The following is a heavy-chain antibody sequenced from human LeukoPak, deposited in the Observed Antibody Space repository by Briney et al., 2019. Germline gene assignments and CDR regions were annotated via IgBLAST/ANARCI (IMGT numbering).Heavy chain of an antibody. CDR2: ITGSGGST. D-gene: IGHD3-10*01. CDR1: GFTFSSYA. J-gene: IGHJ4*02. CDR3: AKSSQPYYYGSGSYSPSSPYFDY. V-gene: IGHV3-23*01. Sequence: GGSLRLSWAASGFTFSSYAMSWVRQAPGKWLEWVSAITGSGGSTYYADSVKGRFTISRDNSKNTLYLQMNSLRAEDTAVYYCAKSSQPYYYGSGSYSPSSPYFDYWGQGTLVTVSS.